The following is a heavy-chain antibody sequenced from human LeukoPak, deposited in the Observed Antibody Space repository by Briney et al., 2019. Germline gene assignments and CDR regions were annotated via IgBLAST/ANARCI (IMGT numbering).Heavy chain of an antibody. CDR3: ARDLGYGDDY. J-gene: IGHJ4*02. V-gene: IGHV3-48*04. CDR1: GFTFSSYW. CDR2: ISSSSTTI. Sequence: AGGSLRLSCAASGFTFSSYWMSWVRQAPGKGLEWVSYISSSSTTIHYADSVKGRFTISRDNAKNSVDLQMNSLRAEDTTVYYCARDLGYGDDYWGQGTLVTVSS. D-gene: IGHD4/OR15-4a*01.